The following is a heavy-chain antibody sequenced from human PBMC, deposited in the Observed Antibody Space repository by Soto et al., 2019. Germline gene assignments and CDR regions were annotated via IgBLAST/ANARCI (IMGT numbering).Heavy chain of an antibody. J-gene: IGHJ4*02. V-gene: IGHV3-23*01. Sequence: GSLRLSCAASGFTFSSYAMSWVRQAPGKGLEWVSAISGSGGSTYYADSVKGRFTISRDNSKNTLYLQMNSLRAEDTAVYYCAKDFSDIVVVPAAPIDYWGQGTLVTVSS. CDR1: GFTFSSYA. CDR3: AKDFSDIVVVPAAPIDY. CDR2: ISGSGGST. D-gene: IGHD2-2*01.